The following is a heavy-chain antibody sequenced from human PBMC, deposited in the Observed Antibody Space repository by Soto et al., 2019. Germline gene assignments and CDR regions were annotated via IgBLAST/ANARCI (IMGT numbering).Heavy chain of an antibody. Sequence: QVQLQQWGAGLLKPSETLSLTCAVYGGSFSGYYWSWIRQPPGKGLEWIGEINHSGSTNYNPSLKGRVTISADTSKNQFSLKLSSVTAADTAVYYCARDYYDSSGRPTIDYWGQGTLVTVSS. J-gene: IGHJ4*02. V-gene: IGHV4-34*01. CDR1: GGSFSGYY. CDR2: INHSGST. D-gene: IGHD3-22*01. CDR3: ARDYYDSSGRPTIDY.